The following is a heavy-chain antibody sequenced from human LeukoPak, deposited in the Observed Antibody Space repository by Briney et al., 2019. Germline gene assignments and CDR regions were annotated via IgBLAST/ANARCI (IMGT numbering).Heavy chain of an antibody. Sequence: PGGSLRLSCAASGFTFSSHWMHWVRQAPGKGLVWVSRINGDGSNTTYADSVKGRFTISRDNAKNSLYLQMNSLRAEDTALYYCAKGPGWNDVWGGGFDPWGPRTLVTVAS. CDR1: GFTFSSHW. V-gene: IGHV3-74*03. CDR3: AKGPGWNDVWGGGFDP. J-gene: IGHJ5*02. CDR2: INGDGSNT. D-gene: IGHD3-16*01.